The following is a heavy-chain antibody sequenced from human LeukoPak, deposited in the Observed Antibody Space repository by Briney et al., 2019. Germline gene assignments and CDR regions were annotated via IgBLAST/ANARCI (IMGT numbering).Heavy chain of an antibody. CDR3: ARDWEMATTLSDY. D-gene: IGHD5-24*01. V-gene: IGHV1-18*01. CDR1: GYTFTSYG. J-gene: IGHJ4*02. CDR2: ISAYNGNT. Sequence: ASMKVSCTASGYTFTSYGISWVRQAPGQGLEWMGWISAYNGNTNYAQKLQGRVTMTTDTSTSTDYMELRSLRSDDTAVYYCARDWEMATTLSDYWGQGTLVTVSS.